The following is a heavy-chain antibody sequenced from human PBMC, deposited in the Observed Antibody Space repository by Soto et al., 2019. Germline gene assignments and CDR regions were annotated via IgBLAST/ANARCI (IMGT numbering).Heavy chain of an antibody. CDR1: GFTFSNAW. D-gene: IGHD6-19*01. CDR2: IKSKTDGGTT. Sequence: EVQLVESGGGLVKPGGSLRLSCAASGFTFSNAWMSWVRQAPGKGLEWVGRIKSKTDGGTTDYAAPVKGRFTISRDDSKNTLYLQRNRLKTEGTAVYYCTFRIAVAGRWISDYWGQGTLVTVSS. J-gene: IGHJ4*02. CDR3: TFRIAVAGRWISDY. V-gene: IGHV3-15*01.